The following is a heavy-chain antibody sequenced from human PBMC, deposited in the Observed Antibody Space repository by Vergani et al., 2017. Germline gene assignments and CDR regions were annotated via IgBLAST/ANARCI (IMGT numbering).Heavy chain of an antibody. CDR3: VRGGLATIYKWFDP. CDR2: IKQDGSED. CDR1: GFNFQIYW. D-gene: IGHD5-24*01. V-gene: IGHV3-7*01. J-gene: IGHJ5*01. Sequence: EVLLVESGGDLVQPGGSLRLSCEASGFNFQIYWMGWVRQTAEKGLEWVANIKQDGSEDCYVDSVKGRFTITRDNAKKFIYLQMNSLRADDTAVYYCVRGGLATIYKWFDPWGQGTRVTVSS.